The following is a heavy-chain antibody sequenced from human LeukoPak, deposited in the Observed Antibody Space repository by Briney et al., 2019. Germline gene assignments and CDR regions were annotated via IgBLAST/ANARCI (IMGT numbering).Heavy chain of an antibody. CDR3: ARYGAYSSSPYFDY. Sequence: GGSLRLSCAASGFTFSRHTMNWVRQAPGKGLEWVSSISTSSNYIYYADSVKGRFTISRDNAKNSLYLQMNSLRAEDTAVYYCARYGAYSSSPYFDYWGQGTLVTVSS. CDR1: GFTFSRHT. CDR2: ISTSSNYI. D-gene: IGHD6-6*01. V-gene: IGHV3-21*01. J-gene: IGHJ4*02.